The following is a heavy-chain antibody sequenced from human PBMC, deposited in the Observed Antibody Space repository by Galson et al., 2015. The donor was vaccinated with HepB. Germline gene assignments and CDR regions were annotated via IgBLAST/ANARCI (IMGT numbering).Heavy chain of an antibody. CDR3: ALNDYGFYLHFDY. CDR2: ISAYNGNT. D-gene: IGHD4-17*01. Sequence: SVKVSCKASGYTFTSYGIRWVRQAPGQGLEWMGWISAYNGNTNYAQKLQGRVTMTTDTSTSTAYMELRSLRSDDTAVYYCALNDYGFYLHFDYWGQGTLVTVSS. J-gene: IGHJ4*02. CDR1: GYTFTSYG. V-gene: IGHV1-18*01.